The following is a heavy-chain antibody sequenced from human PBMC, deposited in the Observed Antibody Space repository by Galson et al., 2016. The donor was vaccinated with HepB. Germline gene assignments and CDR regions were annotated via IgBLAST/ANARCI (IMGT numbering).Heavy chain of an antibody. D-gene: IGHD1-1*01. J-gene: IGHJ5*01. V-gene: IGHV3-7*01. CDR1: GFSFRSSW. CDR3: ATHNAWKLDS. CDR2: LQPDGSDG. Sequence: LRLSCAASGFSFRSSWTSWVRQAPGKGLEWVAALQPDGSDGDYLNSVKGRFAISRDNAENSLYLEINSLTIEDTAVYYCATHNAWKLDSWGQGTLVTVSS.